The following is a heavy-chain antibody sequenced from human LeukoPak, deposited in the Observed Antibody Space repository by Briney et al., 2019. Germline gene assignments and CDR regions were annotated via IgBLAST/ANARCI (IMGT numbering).Heavy chain of an antibody. CDR1: GYTFTSYY. V-gene: IGHV1-46*01. D-gene: IGHD4-11*01. J-gene: IGHJ6*03. CDR3: ARDHRSQNSNYVTYYYYYMDV. CDR2: INPSGGST. Sequence: ASVKVSCKASGYTFTSYYMHWVRQAPGQGLEWMGIINPSGGSTSYAQKFQGRVTMTRDMSTSTVYMELSSLRSEDTAVYYCARDHRSQNSNYVTYYYYYMDVWGKGTTVTVSS.